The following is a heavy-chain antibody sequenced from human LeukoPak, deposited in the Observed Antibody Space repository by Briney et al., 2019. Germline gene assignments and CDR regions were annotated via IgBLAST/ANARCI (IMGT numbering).Heavy chain of an antibody. CDR1: GFTFSRYN. V-gene: IGHV3-21*04. Sequence: GGSLKLSCAASGFTFSRYNMNWVRQAPGKGLEWVSSISGSSSSYIYYADSVKGRFTISRDNSKTPLYLHINSLRAEDTAIYYCAKSRPREILTNRTFDYWGPGTPIHVSS. CDR2: ISGSSSSYI. D-gene: IGHD3-9*01. J-gene: IGHJ4*01. CDR3: AKSRPREILTNRTFDY.